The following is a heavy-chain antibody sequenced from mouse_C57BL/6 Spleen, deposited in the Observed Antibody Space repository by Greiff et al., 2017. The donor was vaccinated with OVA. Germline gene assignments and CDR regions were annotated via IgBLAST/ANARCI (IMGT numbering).Heavy chain of an antibody. D-gene: IGHD1-1*01. CDR3: AREGTTVVAKVFDY. V-gene: IGHV1-52*01. Sequence: VQLQQSGAELVRPGSSVKLSCKASGYTFTSYWMHWVKQRPIQGLEWIGNIDPSDSETHYNQKFKDKATLTVDKSSSTAYMQLSSLTSEDSAVYYCAREGTTVVAKVFDYWGQGTTLTVSS. CDR1: GYTFTSYW. J-gene: IGHJ2*01. CDR2: IDPSDSET.